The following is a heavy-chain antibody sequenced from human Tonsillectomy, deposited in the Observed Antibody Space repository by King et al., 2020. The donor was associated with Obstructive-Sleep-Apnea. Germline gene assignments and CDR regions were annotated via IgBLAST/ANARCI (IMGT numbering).Heavy chain of an antibody. CDR2: ISWDGDAT. V-gene: IGHV3-43*01. J-gene: IGHJ6*02. CDR3: AKQIGAGGVNNYDDSYYYYGMDV. CDR1: GFTFDDYT. D-gene: IGHD3-22*01. Sequence: VQLVQSGGLVVQPGGSLRLSCVASGFTFDDYTMHWVRQAPGKGLEWGSLISWDGDATYYADSVKGRFTISIDNSKSSLYLQMNSLRTEDTALYYCAKQIGAGGVNNYDDSYYYYGMDVWGQGTTVTVSS.